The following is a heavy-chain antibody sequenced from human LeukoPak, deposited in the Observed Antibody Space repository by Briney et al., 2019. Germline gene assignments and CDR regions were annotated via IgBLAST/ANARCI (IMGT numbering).Heavy chain of an antibody. Sequence: GGSLRLSCTASGLILRNYAMTWVRQAPRKGLEWVSTISGDGTETFYADSVKGRFTISRDNSKNTHYLQMSSLRAEDTGIYYCAKGGHYSFFDYWGQGTLVTVSS. CDR2: ISGDGTET. V-gene: IGHV3-23*01. J-gene: IGHJ4*02. CDR3: AKGGHYSFFDY. D-gene: IGHD4-11*01. CDR1: GLILRNYA.